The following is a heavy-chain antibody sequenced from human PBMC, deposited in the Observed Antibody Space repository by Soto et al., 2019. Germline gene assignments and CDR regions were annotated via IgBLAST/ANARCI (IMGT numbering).Heavy chain of an antibody. CDR2: IYYSGST. D-gene: IGHD6-13*01. Sequence: SETLSVTCTLSVGSIANGAYDWTWIRQHPGKGLEWIGYIYYSGSTFYNPSLKSRVMISADTSKNQFSLRLNFVTAADTAVYYCARIKGGAAGNFDYWGQGAMVTVSS. V-gene: IGHV4-31*03. J-gene: IGHJ4*02. CDR3: ARIKGGAAGNFDY. CDR1: VGSIANGAYD.